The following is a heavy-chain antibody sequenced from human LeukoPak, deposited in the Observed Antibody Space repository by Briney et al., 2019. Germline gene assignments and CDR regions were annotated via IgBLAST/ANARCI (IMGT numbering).Heavy chain of an antibody. CDR1: GFTFSSYS. CDR2: ISSSSSTI. CDR3: AKTPLLKQSWTPLSRLAGHFDY. D-gene: IGHD6-19*01. J-gene: IGHJ4*02. V-gene: IGHV3-48*01. Sequence: PGGSLRLSCAASGFTFSSYSMNWVRQAPGKGLEWVSYISSSSSTIYYADSVKGRFTISRDNAKNSLYLQMNSLRAEDTAVYYCAKTPLLKQSWTPLSRLAGHFDYWGQGTLVTVSS.